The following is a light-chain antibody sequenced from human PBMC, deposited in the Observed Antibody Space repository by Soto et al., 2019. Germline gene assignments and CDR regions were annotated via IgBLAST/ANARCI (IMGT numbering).Light chain of an antibody. J-gene: IGKJ5*01. CDR1: HSVSRTY. CDR2: GAS. Sequence: EIVLPQSPGTLSLSPGERATLSCRASHSVSRTYLAWYQQKPGQAPRLLIYGASDRATGTPDRISGSGSGTDFTLTISRLEPEDSAVYYCQQFDDSVTFGQGTRLEIK. CDR3: QQFDDSVT. V-gene: IGKV3-20*01.